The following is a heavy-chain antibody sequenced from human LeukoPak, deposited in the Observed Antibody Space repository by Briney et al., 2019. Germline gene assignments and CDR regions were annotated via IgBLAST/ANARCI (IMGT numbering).Heavy chain of an antibody. D-gene: IGHD3-3*01. CDR3: ARTYYDFWSSDYFDY. CDR2: IKQDGSEK. J-gene: IGHJ4*02. Sequence: GGSQRLSCAASGFTFSSYWMSWVRQAPGKGLEWVANIKQDGSEKYYVDSVKGRFTISRDNAKNSLYLQMNSLRAEDTAVYYCARTYYDFWSSDYFDYWGQGTLVTVSS. V-gene: IGHV3-7*01. CDR1: GFTFSSYW.